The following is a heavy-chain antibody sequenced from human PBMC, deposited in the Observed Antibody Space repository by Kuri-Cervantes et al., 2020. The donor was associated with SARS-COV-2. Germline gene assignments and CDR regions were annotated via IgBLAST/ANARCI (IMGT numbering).Heavy chain of an antibody. D-gene: IGHD1-26*01. J-gene: IGHJ4*02. CDR3: AKAPLLASSGSYCDY. CDR2: ISYDGSNK. Sequence: LSLTCAASGFTFSGYGMHWVRQAPGKGLEWVAVISYDGSNKYYADSVKGRFTISRDNSKNTLYLQMNSLRAEDTAVYYCAKAPLLASSGSYCDYWGQGTLVTVSS. V-gene: IGHV3-30*18. CDR1: GFTFSGYG.